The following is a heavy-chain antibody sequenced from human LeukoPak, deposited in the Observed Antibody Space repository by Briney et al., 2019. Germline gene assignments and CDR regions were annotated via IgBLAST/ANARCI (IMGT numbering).Heavy chain of an antibody. V-gene: IGHV3-30*02. CDR2: IRYDGSNK. CDR1: GFTFSSYG. CDR3: AKVVYYYDRARWFDP. J-gene: IGHJ5*02. Sequence: GGSLRLSCAASGFTFSSYGMHWVRQAPGKGLEWVAFIRYDGSNKYYADSVKGRFTISRDNSKNTLYLQMNSLRAEDTAVYYCAKVVYYYDRARWFDPWGQGTLVTVSS. D-gene: IGHD3-22*01.